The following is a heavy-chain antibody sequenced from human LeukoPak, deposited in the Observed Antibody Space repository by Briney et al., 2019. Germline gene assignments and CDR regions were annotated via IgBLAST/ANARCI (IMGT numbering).Heavy chain of an antibody. CDR2: IYHSGST. CDR3: ARRRLHGPFDP. D-gene: IGHD5-18*01. V-gene: IGHV4-30-2*01. Sequence: SETLSLTCTVSGGSTSSGGYYWSWIRQPPGKGLEWIGYIYHSGSTYYNPSLKSRVTISVDRSKNQFSLKLSSVTAADTAVYYCARRRLHGPFDPWGQGTLVTVSS. J-gene: IGHJ5*02. CDR1: GGSTSSGGYY.